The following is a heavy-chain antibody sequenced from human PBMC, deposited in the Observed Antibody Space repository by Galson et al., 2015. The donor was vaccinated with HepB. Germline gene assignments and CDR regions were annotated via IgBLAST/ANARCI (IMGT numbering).Heavy chain of an antibody. J-gene: IGHJ4*02. CDR1: GYTFTSYG. CDR3: ARVRFGELSVQY. CDR2: ISAYNGNT. V-gene: IGHV1-18*01. Sequence: SVKASCKASGYTFTSYGISWERQAPGQGLEWMGWISAYNGNTNYAQKLQGRVTMTTDTSTSTAYMELRSLRSDDTAVYYCARVRFGELSVQYWGQGTLVTVSS. D-gene: IGHD3-10*01.